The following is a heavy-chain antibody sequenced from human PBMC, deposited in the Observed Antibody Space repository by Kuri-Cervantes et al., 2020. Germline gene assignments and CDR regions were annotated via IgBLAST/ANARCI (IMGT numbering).Heavy chain of an antibody. CDR1: GGSVSSGSYY. J-gene: IGHJ4*02. Sequence: SETLSLTCTVSGGSVSSGSYYWSWIRQPPGKGLEWIGYIYYSGSTNYNPSLKSRVTISVDTSKNQFSLKLSSVTAADTAVYYCAREDRDYDILTGYTGYYFDYWGQGTLVTVSS. V-gene: IGHV4-61*01. CDR2: IYYSGST. CDR3: AREDRDYDILTGYTGYYFDY. D-gene: IGHD3-9*01.